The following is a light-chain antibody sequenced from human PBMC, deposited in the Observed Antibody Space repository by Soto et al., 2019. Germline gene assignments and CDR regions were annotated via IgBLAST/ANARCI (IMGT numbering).Light chain of an antibody. J-gene: IGKJ5*01. CDR3: QQYGSSPPIT. Sequence: EIVLTQSPGTLSLSPGERATLFCRASQSVSGSFLAWYQQKPGQAPRLLMYGASSRATGIPDRFSGGGSGTDFTLTISRLEPEDSAVYYCQQYGSSPPITFGQGTRLEIK. V-gene: IGKV3-20*01. CDR2: GAS. CDR1: QSVSGSF.